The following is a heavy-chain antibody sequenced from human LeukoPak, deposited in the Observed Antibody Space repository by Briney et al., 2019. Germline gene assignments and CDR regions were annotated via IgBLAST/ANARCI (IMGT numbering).Heavy chain of an antibody. V-gene: IGHV3-30*18. Sequence: GGSLRLSCTASGLTLSTYAMHWVRQAPGKGLDWVAFISDDGGTRYHADSVKGRFTITRDNSKNTLYLEMNSLRAEDTAVYFCAKISGSTWLVDYWGQGTLVTVSS. J-gene: IGHJ4*02. CDR2: ISDDGGTR. D-gene: IGHD6-13*01. CDR1: GLTLSTYA. CDR3: AKISGSTWLVDY.